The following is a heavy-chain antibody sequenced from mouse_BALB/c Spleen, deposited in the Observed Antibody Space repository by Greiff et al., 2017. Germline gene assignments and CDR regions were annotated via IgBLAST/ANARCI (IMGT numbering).Heavy chain of an antibody. V-gene: IGHV1-63*02. D-gene: IGHD2-10*01. Sequence: QVQLQQSGAELVRPGTSVKISCKASGYTFTNYWLGWVKQRPGHGLEWIGDIYPGGGYTNYNEKFKGKATLTADTSSSTAYMQLSSLTSEDSAVYFCARSPSYYGNYYYAMDYWGQGTSVTVSS. CDR1: GYTFTNYW. J-gene: IGHJ4*01. CDR2: IYPGGGYT. CDR3: ARSPSYYGNYYYAMDY.